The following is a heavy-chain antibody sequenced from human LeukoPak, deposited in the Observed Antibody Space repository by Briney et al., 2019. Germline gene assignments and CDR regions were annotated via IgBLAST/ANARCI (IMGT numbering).Heavy chain of an antibody. CDR3: ARDSMVRGVN. CDR2: ISSSSSYI. V-gene: IGHV3-21*01. CDR1: GFTFSSYS. J-gene: IGHJ4*02. Sequence: GGSLRLSCAASGFTFSSYSMNWVRQAPGKGLEWVSSISSSSSYIYYADSVKGRFTIPRDNAKNSLYLQMNSLRAEDTAVYYCARDSMVRGVNWGQGTLVTVSS. D-gene: IGHD3-10*01.